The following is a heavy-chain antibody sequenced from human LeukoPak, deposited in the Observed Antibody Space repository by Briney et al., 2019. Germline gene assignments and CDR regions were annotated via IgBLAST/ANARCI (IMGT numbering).Heavy chain of an antibody. V-gene: IGHV1-69*13. D-gene: IGHD3-22*01. CDR1: GGTFSSYA. CDR3: ARDGGNGYYDSSGLDAFDI. J-gene: IGHJ3*02. CDR2: IIPIFGTA. Sequence: SVKVSCKASGGTFSSYAISWVRQAPGQGLEWMGGIIPIFGTANYAQKFQGRVTITADESTSTAYMELSSLRSEDTAVYYCARDGGNGYYDSSGLDAFDIWGQGTMVTVSS.